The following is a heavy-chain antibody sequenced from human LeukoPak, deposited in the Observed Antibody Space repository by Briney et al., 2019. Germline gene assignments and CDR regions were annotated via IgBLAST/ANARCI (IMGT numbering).Heavy chain of an antibody. CDR3: AKAHDYGDYGPPEFDY. CDR1: GFTFSSYG. Sequence: GGSLRLSCAASGFTFSSYGMHWVRQAPGKGLEWVAVISYDGSNKYYADSVKGRFTISRDNSKNTLYLQMNSLRAEDTAVYYCAKAHDYGDYGPPEFDYWGQGTLVTVSS. D-gene: IGHD4-17*01. J-gene: IGHJ4*02. V-gene: IGHV3-30*18. CDR2: ISYDGSNK.